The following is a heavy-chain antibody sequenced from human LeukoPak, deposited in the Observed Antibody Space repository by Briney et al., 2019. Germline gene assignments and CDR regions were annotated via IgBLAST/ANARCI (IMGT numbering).Heavy chain of an antibody. V-gene: IGHV4-61*01. CDR2: IYYSGST. J-gene: IGHJ4*02. CDR3: ARQTFSGYDPIGY. CDR1: GGSVSSGSYY. Sequence: SETLSLTCTVSGGSVSSGSYYWSWIRQPPGKGLEWIGYIYYSGSTNYNPSLKSRVTISVDTSKNQFSLKLSSVTAADTAVYYCARQTFSGYDPIGYWGQGTLVTVSS. D-gene: IGHD5-12*01.